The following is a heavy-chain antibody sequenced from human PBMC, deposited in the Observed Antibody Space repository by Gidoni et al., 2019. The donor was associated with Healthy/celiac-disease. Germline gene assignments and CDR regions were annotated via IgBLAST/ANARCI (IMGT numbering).Heavy chain of an antibody. CDR2: IRSKAYGGTT. V-gene: IGHV3-49*04. Sequence: EVQLVESGGGLVQPGRSLRLSCTASGFTFGDYAMSWVRQAPGKGLEWVGFIRSKAYGGTTEYAASVKGRFTISRDDSKSIAYLQMNSLKTEDTAVYYCTRDGIQLWPTHDYFDYWGQGTLVTVSS. D-gene: IGHD5-18*01. CDR1: GFTFGDYA. CDR3: TRDGIQLWPTHDYFDY. J-gene: IGHJ4*02.